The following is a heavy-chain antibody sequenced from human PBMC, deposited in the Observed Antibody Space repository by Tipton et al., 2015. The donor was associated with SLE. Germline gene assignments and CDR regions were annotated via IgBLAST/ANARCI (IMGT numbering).Heavy chain of an antibody. Sequence: QLVQSGAEVKKPGASVKVPCKASGYTFPSYGISWVRQAPGQGLEWMGWISAYNGNTNFAQKLQGRVTMTADTSTSTAYMELRSLRSEDTAVYYCARDPHTAKDAFDIWGQGTMVTVSS. D-gene: IGHD5-18*01. CDR2: ISAYNGNT. CDR1: GYTFPSYG. J-gene: IGHJ3*02. V-gene: IGHV1-18*01. CDR3: ARDPHTAKDAFDI.